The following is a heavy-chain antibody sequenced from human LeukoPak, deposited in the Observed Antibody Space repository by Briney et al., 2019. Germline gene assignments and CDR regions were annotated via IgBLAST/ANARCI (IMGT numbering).Heavy chain of an antibody. CDR1: GGSISSYY. D-gene: IGHD3-10*01. J-gene: IGHJ6*02. Sequence: SETLSLTCTVSGGSISSYYWSWIRQPPGKGLEWIGYIYYSGSTNYNPSLKSRVTISVDTSKNQFSPKLSSMTAADTAVYYCARVRAPPRGFGDFYGMDVWGQGTTVTVSS. CDR3: ARVRAPPRGFGDFYGMDV. CDR2: IYYSGST. V-gene: IGHV4-59*01.